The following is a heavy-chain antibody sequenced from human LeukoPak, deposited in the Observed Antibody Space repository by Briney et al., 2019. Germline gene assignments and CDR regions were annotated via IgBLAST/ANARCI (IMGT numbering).Heavy chain of an antibody. CDR1: GFTFSSHG. V-gene: IGHV3-23*01. CDR3: AKDDRWLQFCC. J-gene: IGHJ4*02. CDR2: IIPSGHTT. D-gene: IGHD5-24*01. Sequence: HPGGSLRLSCVASGFTFSSHGMNWVRKAPGKGLEWVSGIIPSGHTTYYADSVRGRFTISRDNSRNTVYLQMNSLRAEDTAVYYCAKDDRWLQFCCWGQGTLVTVSA.